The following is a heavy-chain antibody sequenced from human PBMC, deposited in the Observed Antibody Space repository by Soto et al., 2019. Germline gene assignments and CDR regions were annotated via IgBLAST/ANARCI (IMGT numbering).Heavy chain of an antibody. D-gene: IGHD4-4*01. CDR1: GFTFSTFW. Sequence: EAHQVESGGGLVQPGGSLRLSCAASGFTFSTFWRSWVRQAPGKGLEWVAKINHDGSETYYGDSVKGRFTIYRDNGKNSLYLQMNRLRVEDTAAYYCTRGHYSNPLGGQGTLVTVS. J-gene: IGHJ4*02. V-gene: IGHV3-7*01. CDR3: TRGHYSNPL. CDR2: INHDGSET.